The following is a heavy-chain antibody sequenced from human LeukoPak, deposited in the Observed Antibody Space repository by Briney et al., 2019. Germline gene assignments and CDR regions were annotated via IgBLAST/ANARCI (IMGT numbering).Heavy chain of an antibody. CDR3: ASVNGDGAEYFQH. Sequence: GGSLRLSCTTSGFNFRAYWMGWVRQAPGKGLEWVSAISGSGGSTYYADSVKGRFTISRDNSKNTLYLQMNSLRAEDTAVYYCASVNGDGAEYFQHWGQGTLVTVSS. V-gene: IGHV3-23*01. CDR1: GFNFRAYW. D-gene: IGHD2-21*01. CDR2: ISGSGGST. J-gene: IGHJ1*01.